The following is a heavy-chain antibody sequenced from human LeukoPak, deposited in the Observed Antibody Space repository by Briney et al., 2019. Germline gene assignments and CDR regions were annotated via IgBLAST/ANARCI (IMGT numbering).Heavy chain of an antibody. CDR3: ARGTEVVPAASTYYYYYGMDV. CDR1: GYTFTGYY. CDR2: INPNSGGT. D-gene: IGHD2-2*01. Sequence: ASVQVSCKASGYTFTGYYMHWVRQAPGQGLEWMGWINPNSGGTNYAQKFQGRVTMTRDTSISTAYMELSRLRSDDTAVYYCARGTEVVPAASTYYYYYGMDVWGQGTTVTVSS. J-gene: IGHJ6*02. V-gene: IGHV1-2*02.